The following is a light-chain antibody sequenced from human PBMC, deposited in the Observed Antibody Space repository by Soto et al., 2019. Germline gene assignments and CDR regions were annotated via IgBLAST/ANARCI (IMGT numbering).Light chain of an antibody. CDR1: SSNIESNY. CDR2: SDN. J-gene: IGLJ2*01. V-gene: IGLV1-47*02. CDR3: AAWDDSLSGVV. Sequence: QAVVTQPPSASGTPGQRVTISCSGSSSNIESNYVYWYQQLPGTAPKLLIYSDNQRPSGVPDRFSGSKSDTSASLAVSGLRSEDEADYYCAAWDDSLSGVVFGGGTKVTVL.